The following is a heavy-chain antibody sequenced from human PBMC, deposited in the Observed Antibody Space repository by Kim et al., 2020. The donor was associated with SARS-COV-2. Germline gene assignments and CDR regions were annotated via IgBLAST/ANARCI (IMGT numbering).Heavy chain of an antibody. CDR3: ARVDARSLIFHL. Sequence: TSSHPSPKSRVTMSLDKSKNQFSLRLTSVTAADTAVYSCARVDARSLIFHLWGQGTLVTVSS. D-gene: IGHD3-16*02. J-gene: IGHJ5*02. CDR2: T. V-gene: IGHV4-4*01.